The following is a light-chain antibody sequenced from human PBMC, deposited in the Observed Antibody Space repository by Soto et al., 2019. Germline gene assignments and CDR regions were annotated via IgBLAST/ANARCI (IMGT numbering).Light chain of an antibody. Sequence: DIQMTQSPSSVSASVGDRVTITCRASQGISSWLAWYQQKPGKGPKLLLYAISSLQRGVPSRFSGSGSGTHFTLTLSNVQPEDFATYYCQQRETFGPGTKVDIK. CDR2: AIS. CDR1: QGISSW. V-gene: IGKV1D-12*01. CDR3: QQRET. J-gene: IGKJ3*01.